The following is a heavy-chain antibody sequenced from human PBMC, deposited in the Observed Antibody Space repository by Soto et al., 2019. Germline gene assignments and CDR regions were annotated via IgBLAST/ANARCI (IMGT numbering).Heavy chain of an antibody. V-gene: IGHV3-30*18. J-gene: IGHJ6*02. CDR3: AKGARAYYDFWSASYGMDV. CDR1: GFTFSSYG. D-gene: IGHD3-3*01. CDR2: ISYDGSNK. Sequence: GESLKISCAASGFTFSSYGMHWVRQAPGKGLEWVAVISYDGSNKYYADSVKGRFTISRDNSKNTLYLQMNSLRAEDTAVYYCAKGARAYYDFWSASYGMDVWGQGTTVTVSS.